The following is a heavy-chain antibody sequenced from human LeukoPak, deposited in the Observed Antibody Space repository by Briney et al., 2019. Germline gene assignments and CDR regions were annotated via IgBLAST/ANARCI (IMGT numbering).Heavy chain of an antibody. V-gene: IGHV3-23*01. Sequence: GGSLRLSCAASGFTFSSYAMSWVRQAPGKGLEWVSAISDSGGSAYYADSVKGRFTISRDNSKNTLYLQMNSLRAEDTAVYYCAKDHNRIWFGEIDYWGQGTLVTVSS. CDR3: AKDHNRIWFGEIDY. CDR1: GFTFSSYA. D-gene: IGHD3-10*01. CDR2: ISDSGGSA. J-gene: IGHJ4*02.